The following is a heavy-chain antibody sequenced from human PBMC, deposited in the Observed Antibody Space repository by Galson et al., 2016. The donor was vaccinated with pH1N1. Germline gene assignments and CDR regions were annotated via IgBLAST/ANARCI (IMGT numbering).Heavy chain of an antibody. CDR1: GFTLSDYY. J-gene: IGHJ4*02. CDR3: VRGWGIGAAGPLDS. D-gene: IGHD6-13*01. CDR2: SGSSGNV. V-gene: IGHV3-11*01. Sequence: SLRLSCATSGFTLSDYYMNWIRETPERGLEWLSSSGSSGNVVYADSVKGRLTISRDNAQNSLLLQMASLRVDDTALSSCVRGWGIGAAGPLDSWGQGALVIVSS.